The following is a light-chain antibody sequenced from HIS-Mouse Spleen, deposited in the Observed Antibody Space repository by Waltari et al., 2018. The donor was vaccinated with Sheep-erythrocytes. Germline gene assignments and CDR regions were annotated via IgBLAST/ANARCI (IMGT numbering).Light chain of an antibody. CDR3: SSYAGSNNWV. CDR2: EVS. V-gene: IGLV2-8*01. CDR1: SSDVGGYNY. J-gene: IGLJ3*02. Sequence: QSALTQPPSASGSPGQSVTISCTGTSSDVGGYNYVSWNQHPGKAPKLMIYEVSQRPSGVPDRFSGSKSGNTASLTVSGLQAEDEADYYCSSYAGSNNWVFGGGTKLTVL.